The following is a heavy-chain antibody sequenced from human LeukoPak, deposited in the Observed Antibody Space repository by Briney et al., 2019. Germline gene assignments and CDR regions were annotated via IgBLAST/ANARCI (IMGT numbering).Heavy chain of an antibody. CDR3: ARRIAAAAAPYYFDY. CDR2: ISGSGGST. V-gene: IGHV3-23*01. Sequence: GGSLRLSCAASGFTFSSYAMSWVRQAPGKGLEWVSAISGSGGSTYYADSVKGRFTISRDNSKNTLYLQMNSLRAEDTAVYYCARRIAAAAAPYYFDYWGQGTLVTVSS. CDR1: GFTFSSYA. D-gene: IGHD6-13*01. J-gene: IGHJ4*02.